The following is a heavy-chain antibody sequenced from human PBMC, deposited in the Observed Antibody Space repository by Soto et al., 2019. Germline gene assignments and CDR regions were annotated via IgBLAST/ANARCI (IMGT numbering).Heavy chain of an antibody. J-gene: IGHJ4*02. D-gene: IGHD3-22*01. CDR1: GFTFSSYA. Sequence: EVQLLESGGGLVQPGGSLRLSCAASGFTFSSYAMSWVRQAPGQGLEWVSLISGGGGTTYYADSVKGRFTVSRDNSKNTLYLQVRSLRVEDTAIYCCAKDRPIRNTVYEFDADYCGQGTLGSVSS. CDR2: ISGGGGTT. CDR3: AKDRPIRNTVYEFDADY. V-gene: IGHV3-23*01.